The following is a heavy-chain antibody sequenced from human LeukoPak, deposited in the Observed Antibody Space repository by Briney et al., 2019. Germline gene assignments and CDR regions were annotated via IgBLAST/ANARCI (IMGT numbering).Heavy chain of an antibody. CDR3: ATTGESSGYYQRFDC. Sequence: GGSLRLSCAASGFTFSSYVMNWVRQAPGMGLEWVSGISGSGGSTYYADSVKGRFTISRDNSKNTLYLQMNSLRAEDTAVYYCATTGESSGYYQRFDCWGQGTLVTVSS. J-gene: IGHJ4*02. CDR1: GFTFSSYV. CDR2: ISGSGGST. D-gene: IGHD3-22*01. V-gene: IGHV3-23*01.